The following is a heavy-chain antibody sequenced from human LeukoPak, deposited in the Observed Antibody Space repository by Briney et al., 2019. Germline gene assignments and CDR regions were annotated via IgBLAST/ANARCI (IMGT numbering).Heavy chain of an antibody. J-gene: IGHJ6*03. Sequence: GGSLRLSCTASGFIFGDYAMSWVRQAPGKGLEWVGFIRGKAYGGTTGYAASVKGKFTISRDDSKSIAYLQMNSLIIEDTAVYYCTRESGYNAFGYYYYMDVWGKGTTVTVSS. CDR2: IRGKAYGGTT. D-gene: IGHD5-12*01. V-gene: IGHV3-49*04. CDR3: TRESGYNAFGYYYYMDV. CDR1: GFIFGDYA.